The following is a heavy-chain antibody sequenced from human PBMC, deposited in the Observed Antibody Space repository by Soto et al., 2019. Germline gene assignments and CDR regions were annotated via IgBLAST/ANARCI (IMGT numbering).Heavy chain of an antibody. V-gene: IGHV1-2*04. Sequence: ASVKVSCKASGYTFTGYYMHWVRQAPGQGLEWMGWINPNSGGTNYAQKFQGWVTMTRDTSISTAYMELSRLGSDETAVYYCARGLGRQLVQNFDYWGQGTLVTVSS. D-gene: IGHD6-13*01. J-gene: IGHJ4*02. CDR1: GYTFTGYY. CDR2: INPNSGGT. CDR3: ARGLGRQLVQNFDY.